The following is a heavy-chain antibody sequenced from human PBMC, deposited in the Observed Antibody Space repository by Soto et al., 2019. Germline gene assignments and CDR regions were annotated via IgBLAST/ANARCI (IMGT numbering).Heavy chain of an antibody. J-gene: IGHJ4*02. CDR2: IKEDGTEE. CDR3: ARGGRSGSKYQYFDS. D-gene: IGHD3-16*01. Sequence: EVQLEESGGGSVQPGGSLRLSCAASGITFNSFWMNWVRQVPGKGLEWVANIKEDGTEEYFLDSVKGRFTISRDNAKNSLLLQMTSLRAEDTGVYYCARGGRSGSKYQYFDSWGQGILVTVSP. CDR1: GITFNSFW. V-gene: IGHV3-7*01.